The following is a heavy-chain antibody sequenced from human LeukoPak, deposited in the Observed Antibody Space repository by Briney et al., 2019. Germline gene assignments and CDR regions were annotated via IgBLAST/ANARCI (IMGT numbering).Heavy chain of an antibody. D-gene: IGHD6-19*01. J-gene: IGHJ4*02. CDR1: GFTVSSNY. Sequence: PGGSLRLSCAASGFTVSSNYMSWVRQAPGKGLEWVSVIYSGGSTYYADSVKGRFSISRDNSKNTLYLQMNSLRAEDTAVYYCARELTVAGPLGYWGQGTLVTVSS. CDR3: ARELTVAGPLGY. CDR2: IYSGGST. V-gene: IGHV3-53*01.